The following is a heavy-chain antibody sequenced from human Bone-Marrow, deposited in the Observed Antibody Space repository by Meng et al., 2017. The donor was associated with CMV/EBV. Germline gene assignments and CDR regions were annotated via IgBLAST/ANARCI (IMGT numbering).Heavy chain of an antibody. CDR2: INPNSGGT. V-gene: IGHV1-2*02. CDR3: ARDSSGLLWFGELAAEWYYFDY. J-gene: IGHJ4*02. CDR1: GYTFTGYY. D-gene: IGHD3-10*01. Sequence: ASVKVSCKASGYTFTGYYMHRVRQAPGQGLEWMGWINPNSGGTNYAQKFQGRVTMTKDTSISTAYMELSRLRSDDTAVYYCARDSSGLLWFGELAAEWYYFDYWGQGTLVTVSS.